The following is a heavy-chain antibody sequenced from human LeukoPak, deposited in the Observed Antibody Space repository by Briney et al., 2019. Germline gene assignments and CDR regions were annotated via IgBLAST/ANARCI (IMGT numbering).Heavy chain of an antibody. Sequence: GGSLRLSCAASGFTFSSYWMSWVRQAPGKGLEWVANIKQDGSEKYYVDSVKGRFTISRDNAKNSLYLQMNSLRAEDTAVYYCARDLCCSSTSCYLRYYYYYGMDVWGKGTTVTVSS. V-gene: IGHV3-7*03. CDR1: GFTFSSYW. CDR3: ARDLCCSSTSCYLRYYYYYGMDV. CDR2: IKQDGSEK. D-gene: IGHD2-2*01. J-gene: IGHJ6*04.